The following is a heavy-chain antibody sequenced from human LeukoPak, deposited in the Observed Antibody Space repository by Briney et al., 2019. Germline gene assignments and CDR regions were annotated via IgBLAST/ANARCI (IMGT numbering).Heavy chain of an antibody. Sequence: GGSLRLSCAASGFSFSGYAMSWVRQAPGKGLEWVSVINPSGGSTYYADSVKGRFTISRDNSKNTLYLQVDSLRAEDTAVYYCAKDRSYGEYFQHWGQGTLVTVSS. CDR3: AKDRSYGEYFQH. D-gene: IGHD4-17*01. CDR2: INPSGGST. V-gene: IGHV3-23*01. J-gene: IGHJ1*01. CDR1: GFSFSGYA.